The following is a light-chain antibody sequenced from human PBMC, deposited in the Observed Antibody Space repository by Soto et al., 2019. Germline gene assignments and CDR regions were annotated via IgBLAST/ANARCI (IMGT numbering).Light chain of an antibody. CDR1: QSICTY. V-gene: IGKV1-39*01. Sequence: DIQMTQSPSSLSASVGDRIAITSRASQSICTYLNWYQHKPAKGPRLLIYGASSLQNGVPSRFSGSGSGTDFTLTISSLQPEDFATYYCQQSYNPPPLTFGGGAKV. CDR3: QQSYNPPPLT. J-gene: IGKJ4*01. CDR2: GAS.